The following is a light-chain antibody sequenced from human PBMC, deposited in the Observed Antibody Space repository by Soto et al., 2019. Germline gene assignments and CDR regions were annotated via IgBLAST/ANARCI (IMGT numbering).Light chain of an antibody. CDR1: QSVSSSY. Sequence: EIVLMQSPGTLSLSPGERATLSCRASQSVSSSYLAWYQQIPGQAPRLLIYAASSRATGIPARFSGSGSGTDFTLTISRLEPEDFAVYYCQQYGSSPLTFGQGTKVEIK. CDR2: AAS. V-gene: IGKV3-20*01. J-gene: IGKJ1*01. CDR3: QQYGSSPLT.